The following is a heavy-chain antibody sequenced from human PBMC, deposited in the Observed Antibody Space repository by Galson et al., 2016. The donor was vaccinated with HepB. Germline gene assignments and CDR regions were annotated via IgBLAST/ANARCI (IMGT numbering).Heavy chain of an antibody. D-gene: IGHD2-15*01. CDR2: LTSSGGST. J-gene: IGHJ3*02. CDR3: GRIPPGGSAFGFDI. Sequence: SLRLSCAASGFTFSSYSMPWVRQAPGKGLEWVSSLTSSGGSTNYPESVKGRFTISRDNSKNTLYLHMNSLRADDTALYFCGRIPPGGSAFGFDIWGQGTTVTVPS. V-gene: IGHV3-23*01. CDR1: GFTFSSYS.